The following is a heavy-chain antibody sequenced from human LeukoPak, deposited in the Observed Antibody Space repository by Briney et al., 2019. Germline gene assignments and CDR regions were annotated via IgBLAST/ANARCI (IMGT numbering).Heavy chain of an antibody. V-gene: IGHV3-30*18. CDR3: AKDGVPYSSGWDYFDS. J-gene: IGHJ4*02. CDR1: GFTVSSNY. CDR2: ISYDGSNK. Sequence: GGSLRLTCAASGFTVSSNYMSWVRQAPGKGLEWVAVISYDGSNKYYADSVKGRFTISRDNSKNTLYLQMNSLRAEDTAVYYCAKDGVPYSSGWDYFDSWAREPWSPSPQ. D-gene: IGHD6-19*01.